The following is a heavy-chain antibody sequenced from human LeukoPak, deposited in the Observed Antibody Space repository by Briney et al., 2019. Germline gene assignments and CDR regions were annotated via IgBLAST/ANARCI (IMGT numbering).Heavy chain of an antibody. CDR3: AREFQY. CDR1: GGSISSCSYY. V-gene: IGHV4-61*02. J-gene: IGHJ4*02. CDR2: IYTSGTN. Sequence: KASETLSLTCTVSGGSISSCSYYWGWIRQPAGKGLEWVGRIYTSGTNNYNPSLKSRVTISVDTSKNQFSLKLNSVTAADTAVYYCAREFQYWGQGTLVTVSS.